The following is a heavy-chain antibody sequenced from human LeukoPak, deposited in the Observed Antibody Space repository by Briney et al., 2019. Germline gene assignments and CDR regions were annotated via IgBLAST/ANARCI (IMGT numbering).Heavy chain of an antibody. J-gene: IGHJ4*02. CDR1: GGSISSSSYY. CDR3: ASTLLRYFYY. V-gene: IGHV4-39*01. Sequence: KPSETLSLTCTVSGGSISSSSYYWGWIRQPPGKGLEWIGSIYYSGSTYYNPSLKSRVTISVDTSKNQFSLKLSSVTAADTAVYYCASTLLRYFYYWGQGTLVTVSS. CDR2: IYYSGST. D-gene: IGHD3-9*01.